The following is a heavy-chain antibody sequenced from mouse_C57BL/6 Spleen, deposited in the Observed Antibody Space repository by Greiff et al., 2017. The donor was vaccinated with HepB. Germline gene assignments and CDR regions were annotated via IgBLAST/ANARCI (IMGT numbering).Heavy chain of an antibody. D-gene: IGHD1-1*01. Sequence: VQLKQSGTVLARPGASVKMSCKTSGYTFTSYWMHWVKQRPGQGLEWIGAIYPGNSDTSYNQKFKGKAKLTAVTSASTAYMELSSLTNEDSAVYYCTRSVTTVVAPYYAMDYWGQGTSVTVSS. CDR1: GYTFTSYW. J-gene: IGHJ4*01. CDR2: IYPGNSDT. CDR3: TRSVTTVVAPYYAMDY. V-gene: IGHV1-5*01.